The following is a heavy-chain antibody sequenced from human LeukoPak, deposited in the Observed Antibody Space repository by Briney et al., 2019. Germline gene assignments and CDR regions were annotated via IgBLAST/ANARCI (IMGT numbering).Heavy chain of an antibody. V-gene: IGHV3-23*01. CDR3: AKDPLWELYYFDY. J-gene: IGHJ4*02. Sequence: PGGSLRLSCAASGFTFSSYAMSWVRQAPGKGLEWVSGLSGGGGTTFYADSVKGRFTISRDNSKNTLYLQMNSLRADDTAVYYCAKDPLWELYYFDYWGQGTLVTVSS. CDR1: GFTFSSYA. D-gene: IGHD1-26*01. CDR2: LSGGGGTT.